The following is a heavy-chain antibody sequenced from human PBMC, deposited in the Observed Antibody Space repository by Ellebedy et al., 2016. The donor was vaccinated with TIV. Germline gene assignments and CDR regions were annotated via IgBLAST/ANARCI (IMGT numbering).Heavy chain of an antibody. Sequence: GESLKISXAASGFTFSSYAMSWVRQAPGKGLEWVSAISGRVPNTYYADSVKGQFTISRDNSKDTLYLHINSLRAEDTAVYYCARSGQTRFDYWGQGTLVTVSS. CDR3: ARSGQTRFDY. CDR1: GFTFSSYA. V-gene: IGHV3-23*01. CDR2: ISGRVPNT. J-gene: IGHJ4*02.